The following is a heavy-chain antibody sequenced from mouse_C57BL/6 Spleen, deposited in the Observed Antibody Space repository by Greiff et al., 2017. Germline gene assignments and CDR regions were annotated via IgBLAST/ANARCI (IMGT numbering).Heavy chain of an antibody. Sequence: VQLQQPGAELVKPGASVKLSCKASGYTFTSYWMHWVKQRPGRGLEWIGRIDPNSGGTKYNEKFKSKATLTVDKPSSTAYMQLSSLTSEDSAVDDCARGNYYCGSSYPMNWDGDAMDYWGQGTSVTVSS. CDR2: IDPNSGGT. V-gene: IGHV1-72*01. J-gene: IGHJ4*01. CDR1: GYTFTSYW. D-gene: IGHD1-1*01. CDR3: ARGNYYCGSSYPMNWDGDAMDY.